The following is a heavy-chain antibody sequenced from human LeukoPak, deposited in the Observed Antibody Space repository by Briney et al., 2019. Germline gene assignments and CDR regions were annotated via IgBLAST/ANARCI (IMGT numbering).Heavy chain of an antibody. Sequence: ASVKVSCKASGYTFTSYYMHWVRQAPGQGLEWMGIINPSGGSTSYAQKFQGRVTMTRNTSISTAYMELSSLRSEDTAVYYCARALGGLWDFWSRGPQGWFDPWGQGTLVTVSS. J-gene: IGHJ5*02. D-gene: IGHD3-3*01. CDR1: GYTFTSYY. V-gene: IGHV1-46*01. CDR2: INPSGGST. CDR3: ARALGGLWDFWSRGPQGWFDP.